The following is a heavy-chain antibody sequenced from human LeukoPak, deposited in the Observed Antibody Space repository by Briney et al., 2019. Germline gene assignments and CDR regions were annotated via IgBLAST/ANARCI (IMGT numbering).Heavy chain of an antibody. V-gene: IGHV3-7*01. CDR3: ARASRYDSSGYYPYYFDY. J-gene: IGHJ4*02. Sequence: GGSLRLSCAASGFTFSSYWMSWVRQAPGKGLEWVASINQDGSEKYYVDSVKGRFTISRDNAKNSLYLQMNTLRAEDTAVYYCARASRYDSSGYYPYYFDYWGQGTLVTVSS. CDR1: GFTFSSYW. D-gene: IGHD3-22*01. CDR2: INQDGSEK.